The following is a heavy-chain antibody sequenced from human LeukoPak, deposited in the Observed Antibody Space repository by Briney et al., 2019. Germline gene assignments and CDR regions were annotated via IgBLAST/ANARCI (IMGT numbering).Heavy chain of an antibody. CDR2: ISAYNGNT. D-gene: IGHD2-2*01. Sequence: GASVKVSCKASGYTFTSYGISWVRQAPGQGLEWMGWISAYNGNTNYAQKLQGRVTMTTDTSTSTAYMELRSLRSDDTAVYYCARPNLGYCSCTSCSYLDYWGQGTLVTVSS. V-gene: IGHV1-18*01. CDR1: GYTFTSYG. CDR3: ARPNLGYCSCTSCSYLDY. J-gene: IGHJ4*02.